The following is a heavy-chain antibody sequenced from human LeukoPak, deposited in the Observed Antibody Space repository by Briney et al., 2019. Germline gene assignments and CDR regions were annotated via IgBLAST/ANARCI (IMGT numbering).Heavy chain of an antibody. CDR3: AREPYYYDSSGYYQPPDY. CDR1: GFTFSIYA. D-gene: IGHD3-22*01. V-gene: IGHV3-23*01. J-gene: IGHJ4*02. CDR2: ISGSGGST. Sequence: GGSLRLSCAASGFTFSIYAMSWVRQAPGKGLEWVSAISGSGGSTYYADSVKGRFTISRDNSKNTLYLQMNSLRAEDTAVYYCAREPYYYDSSGYYQPPDYWGQGTLVTVSS.